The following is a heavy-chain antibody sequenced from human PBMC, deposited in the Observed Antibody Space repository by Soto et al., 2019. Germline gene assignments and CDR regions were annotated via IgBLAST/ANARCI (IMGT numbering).Heavy chain of an antibody. J-gene: IGHJ4*02. CDR3: ASSREFDY. Sequence: SATLSLTCGVSGGSLCGAPYSWNRIRQPPGKGLEWIGYIFPSGTTYYNPSLKSRVTISIDVSKNQFSLSLRSLTAADTAVYYCASSREFDYWSQGTLVTVTS. CDR1: GGSLCGAPYS. V-gene: IGHV4-30-2*01. CDR2: IFPSGTT.